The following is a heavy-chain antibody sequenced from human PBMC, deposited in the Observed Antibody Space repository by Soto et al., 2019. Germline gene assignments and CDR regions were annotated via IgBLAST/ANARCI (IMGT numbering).Heavy chain of an antibody. Sequence: QMQLVQSGPEVKKPGTSVKVSCKASGFTFTSSAVQWVRQARGQRLEWIGWIVVGSGNTNYAQKFQERVTITRDMSKSTAYMELSRLRSEDTAVYYCAEVPLYYVYGMDVWGQGTTVTVSS. J-gene: IGHJ6*02. CDR3: AEVPLYYVYGMDV. V-gene: IGHV1-58*01. CDR1: GFTFTSSA. CDR2: IVVGSGNT. D-gene: IGHD3-16*01.